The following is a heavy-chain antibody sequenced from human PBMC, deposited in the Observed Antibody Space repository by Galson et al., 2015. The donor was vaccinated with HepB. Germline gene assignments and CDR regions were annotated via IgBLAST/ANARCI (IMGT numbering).Heavy chain of an antibody. CDR2: MNPNSGNT. J-gene: IGHJ1*01. D-gene: IGHD3-22*01. Sequence: SVKVSCKASGYTFTSYDINWVRQATGQGLEWMGWMNPNSGNTGYAQKFQGRVTMTRDTSTSTVYMELSSLRSEDTAVYYCARVGYYDSSGYYHPTQYFQHWGQGTLVTVSS. CDR1: GYTFTSYD. CDR3: ARVGYYDSSGYYHPTQYFQH. V-gene: IGHV1-8*01.